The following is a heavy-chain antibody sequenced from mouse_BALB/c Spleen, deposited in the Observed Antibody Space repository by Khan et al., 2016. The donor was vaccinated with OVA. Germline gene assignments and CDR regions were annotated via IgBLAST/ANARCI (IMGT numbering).Heavy chain of an antibody. J-gene: IGHJ2*01. CDR1: GFSLTRHG. Sequence: VQLQESGPGLVAPSQSLSITCTVSGFSLTRHGIHWVRQPPGKGLEWLGIIWAGGSTNYNSALMSRLSITKDSSKSQVFLKMNSLQTDDTAIYYCARNREPDYFDYWGRGTTLTVSS. V-gene: IGHV2-9*02. CDR3: ARNREPDYFDY. CDR2: IWAGGST.